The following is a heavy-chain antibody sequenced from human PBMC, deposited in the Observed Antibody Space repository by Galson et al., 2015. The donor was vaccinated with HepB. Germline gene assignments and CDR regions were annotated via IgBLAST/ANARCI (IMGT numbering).Heavy chain of an antibody. D-gene: IGHD3-10*01. CDR3: ARDGNNYGSDNMDV. Sequence: SVKVSCKASGYTFTSYAISWVRQAPGQGLEWMGWISPYNGNTNYAERFQGRVTMTTDTSTSTAYMEMRSLRSDGTAAYYCARDGNNYGSDNMDVWGQGTTATVS. J-gene: IGHJ6*02. CDR1: GYTFTSYA. CDR2: ISPYNGNT. V-gene: IGHV1-18*04.